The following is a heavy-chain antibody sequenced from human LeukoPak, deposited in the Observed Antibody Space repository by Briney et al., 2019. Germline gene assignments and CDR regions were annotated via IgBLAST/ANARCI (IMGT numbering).Heavy chain of an antibody. V-gene: IGHV3-53*01. D-gene: IGHD3-3*01. CDR2: IYSGGNT. Sequence: PGGSLRLSCEASGFIVSSNYMSWVRQAPGKGLEWVSIIYSGGNTYCADSVKGRFTISRDNSKNTLYLQMDSLKSEDTAVYYCARVGITLFGVVILWGQGTLVTVSS. CDR3: ARVGITLFGVVIL. J-gene: IGHJ4*02. CDR1: GFIVSSNY.